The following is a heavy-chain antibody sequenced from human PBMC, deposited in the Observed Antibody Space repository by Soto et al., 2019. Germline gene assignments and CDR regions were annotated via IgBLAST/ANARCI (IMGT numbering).Heavy chain of an antibody. CDR2: SSGYNGDI. D-gene: IGHD6-6*01. Sequence: ASVNVSCKASGYTFTSCGITWVRPAPGQGLEAMGWSSGYNGDIKHAQKFQGRVTMTADTSTSTSYMDLRSLRSDDTTIYFCARDGPFISARNWFDPWGYGSLDTGSS. CDR1: GYTFTSCG. V-gene: IGHV1-18*01. CDR3: ARDGPFISARNWFDP. J-gene: IGHJ5*02.